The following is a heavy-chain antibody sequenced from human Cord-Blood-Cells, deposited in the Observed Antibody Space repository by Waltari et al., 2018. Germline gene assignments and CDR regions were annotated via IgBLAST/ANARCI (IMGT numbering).Heavy chain of an antibody. Sequence: EVQLVESGGGLVQPGGSLRLSGAASGFPFSGFWMIWVRQAPGKGLEWVANIKQDGSEKYYVDSVKGRFTISRDNAKNSLYLQMNSLRAEDTAVYYCATFGGTAAIDYWGQGTLVTVSS. CDR2: IKQDGSEK. D-gene: IGHD2-2*01. CDR1: GFPFSGFW. J-gene: IGHJ4*02. V-gene: IGHV3-7*01. CDR3: ATFGGTAAIDY.